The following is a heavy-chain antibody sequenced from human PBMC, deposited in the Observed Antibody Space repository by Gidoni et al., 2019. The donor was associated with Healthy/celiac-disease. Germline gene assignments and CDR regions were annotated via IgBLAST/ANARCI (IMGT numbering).Heavy chain of an antibody. J-gene: IGHJ4*02. D-gene: IGHD6-19*01. CDR3: ASAFRDPTSGWGH. CDR1: GGSISSYY. CDR2: IYYSGSN. V-gene: IGHV4-59*01. Sequence: QVQLQESGPGRGKPSENLSLTCTVDGGSISSYYWSWIRQPPGKGLEWIGYIYYSGSNNYNPSLKSLVTISVDTSKNLFSLKLSSVTAADTAVYYCASAFRDPTSGWGHWGQGTLVTVSS.